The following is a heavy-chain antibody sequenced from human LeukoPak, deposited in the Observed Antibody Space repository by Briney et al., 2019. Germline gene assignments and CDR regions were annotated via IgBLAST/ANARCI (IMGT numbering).Heavy chain of an antibody. J-gene: IGHJ5*02. CDR2: ISAYNGNT. CDR1: GYTFTSYG. V-gene: IGHV1-18*01. Sequence: GASVKVSCTASGYTFTSYGISWVRQAPGQGLEWMGWISAYNGNTNYAQKLQGRVTMTTDTSTSTAYMELRSLRSDDTAVYYCARDSLDYGDDWFDPWGQGTLVTVSS. CDR3: ARDSLDYGDDWFDP. D-gene: IGHD4-17*01.